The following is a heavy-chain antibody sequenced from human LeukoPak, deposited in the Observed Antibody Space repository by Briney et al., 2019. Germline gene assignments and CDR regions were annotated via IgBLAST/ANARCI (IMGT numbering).Heavy chain of an antibody. CDR1: DGSMSSDA. CDR2: IYHSGSA. Sequence: PQTLSLTCAVSDGSMSSDAWTWIRQPPGMALEWIGYIYHSGSAYYNPSLKSRVTISLDRSKNQFSLKLSSMTAADTAFYYCARSYGPYQIDSWGQGTLVTVSS. J-gene: IGHJ4*02. V-gene: IGHV4-30-2*01. CDR3: ARSYGPYQIDS. D-gene: IGHD2-2*01.